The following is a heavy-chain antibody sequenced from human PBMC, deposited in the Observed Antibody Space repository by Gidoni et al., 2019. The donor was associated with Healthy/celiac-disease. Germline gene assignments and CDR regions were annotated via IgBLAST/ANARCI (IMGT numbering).Heavy chain of an antibody. Sequence: EVQLVESGGGLVQPGGSLRLSCAASGFTFSSYSMNWVRQAPGKGLEWVSYISSSSSTIYYADSVKGRFTISRDNAKNSLYLQMNSLRDEDTAVYYCARDRELLWFGEFGGSNWFDPWGQGTLVTVSS. CDR3: ARDRELLWFGEFGGSNWFDP. D-gene: IGHD3-10*01. CDR1: GFTFSSYS. V-gene: IGHV3-48*02. J-gene: IGHJ5*02. CDR2: ISSSSSTI.